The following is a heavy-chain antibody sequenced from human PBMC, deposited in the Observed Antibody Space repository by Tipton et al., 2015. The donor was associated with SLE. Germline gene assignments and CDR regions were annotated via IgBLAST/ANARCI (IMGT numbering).Heavy chain of an antibody. D-gene: IGHD5-18*01. Sequence: SLRLSCVDSGLTLSRYLMNWVRQAPGKGLEWVATIKEDGSEKYYVDSVKGRFTISRDNAKNSLYLQMNSLTVEDTAVYYCAREPRGYRNDSWGQGTLVTVSS. CDR2: IKEDGSEK. CDR3: AREPRGYRNDS. J-gene: IGHJ5*02. CDR1: GLTLSRYL. V-gene: IGHV3-7*01.